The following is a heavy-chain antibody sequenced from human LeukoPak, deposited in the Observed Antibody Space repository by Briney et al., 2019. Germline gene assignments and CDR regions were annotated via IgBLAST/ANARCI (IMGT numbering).Heavy chain of an antibody. V-gene: IGHV3-53*04. D-gene: IGHD5-12*01. CDR3: ARGGYNGHDPYYFDS. CDR2: IYTGGNT. J-gene: IGHJ4*02. CDR1: GFTVITTY. Sequence: GGSLRLSCSASGFTVITTYMSWVRQAPGKGLQCISVIYTGGNTYHADSVKGRFSISGHNSENTIYLQMDSLRPEDTAVYYCARGGYNGHDPYYFDSWGQGSLVTVSS.